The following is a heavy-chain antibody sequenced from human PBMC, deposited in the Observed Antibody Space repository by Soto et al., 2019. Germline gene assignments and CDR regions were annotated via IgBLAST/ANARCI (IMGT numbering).Heavy chain of an antibody. CDR2: INQDATQK. J-gene: IGHJ3*01. CDR3: ARANAIDV. V-gene: IGHV3-7*01. CDR1: GFTFSSKW. Sequence: GGSLRLSCEASGFTFSSKWMTWVRQVSGKGLEWVANINQDATQKYYVDSVKGRFTISRDNAKNSLYLQMNSLRVEDTAVYYCARANAIDVWGQGVMVTVSS.